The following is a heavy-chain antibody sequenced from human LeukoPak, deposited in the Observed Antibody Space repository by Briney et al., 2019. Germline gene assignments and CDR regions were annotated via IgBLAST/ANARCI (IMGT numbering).Heavy chain of an antibody. CDR2: IRYDGNNE. CDR1: GFTFSSYG. Sequence: GGSLRLSCTASGFTFSSYGMHWVRQAPGKGLEWVAFIRYDGNNEYYEDSVRGRFTISRDNSKSTLYLQMNSLRAEDTAVYYCARRGWELPTAFDIWGQGTMVTVSS. V-gene: IGHV3-30*02. CDR3: ARRGWELPTAFDI. J-gene: IGHJ3*02. D-gene: IGHD1-26*01.